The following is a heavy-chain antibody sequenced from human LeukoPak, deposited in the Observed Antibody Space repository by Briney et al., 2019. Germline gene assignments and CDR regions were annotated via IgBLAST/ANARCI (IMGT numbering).Heavy chain of an antibody. CDR2: IKQDGSEK. CDR3: ARATYYYDNDGYPHFDY. D-gene: IGHD3-22*01. V-gene: IGHV3-7*03. CDR1: GFTFSTYW. J-gene: IGHJ4*02. Sequence: GGSLRLSCAASGFTFSTYWMNWVRQAPGAGLEWVASIKQDGSEKYYVDSVKGRFTISRDNAKSSLYLQMNNLRAEDTALYHCARATYYYDNDGYPHFDYWGQGTLVTVSS.